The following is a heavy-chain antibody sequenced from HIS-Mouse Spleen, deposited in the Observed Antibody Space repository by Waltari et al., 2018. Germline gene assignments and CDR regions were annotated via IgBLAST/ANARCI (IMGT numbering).Heavy chain of an antibody. J-gene: IGHJ2*01. CDR2: IYYSGST. Sequence: QLQLQESGPGLVKPSETLSLTCTVSGGSIRSSSYYLAWIRQPPRKGLEWIGSIYYSGSTYYNPSLKSRVTISVDTSKNQFSLKLSSVTAADTAVYYCAREIPYSSSWYDWYFDLWGRGTLVTVSS. V-gene: IGHV4-39*07. CDR1: GGSIRSSSYY. CDR3: AREIPYSSSWYDWYFDL. D-gene: IGHD6-13*01.